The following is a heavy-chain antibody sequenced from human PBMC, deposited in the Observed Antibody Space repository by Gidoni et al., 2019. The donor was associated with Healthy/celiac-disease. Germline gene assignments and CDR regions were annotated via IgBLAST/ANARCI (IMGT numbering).Heavy chain of an antibody. CDR1: GFPFRSYA. V-gene: IGHV3-23*01. CDR3: VDSSGYYYEGNFDY. D-gene: IGHD3-22*01. CDR2: ISGSGGST. Sequence: EVQLLESGGGLVQPGGSLRLSCAASGFPFRSYAMSWVRQAPGKGLGWVSAISGSGGSTYYADSVKGRFTISRDNSKNTLYLQMNSLRAEDTAVYYCVDSSGYYYEGNFDYWGQGTLVTVSS. J-gene: IGHJ4*02.